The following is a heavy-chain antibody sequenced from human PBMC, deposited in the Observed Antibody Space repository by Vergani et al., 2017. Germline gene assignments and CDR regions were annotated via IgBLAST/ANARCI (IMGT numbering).Heavy chain of an antibody. CDR3: AIDVSSWGHYYYDMDV. Sequence: QVQLQESGPGLVKPSQTLSLTCTVSGGSISSGSYYWSWIRQPAGKGLEWIGRIYTSGSTNYNPSRKSRVTISVDTSKNQFSLKLSSVTAADTAVYYCAIDVSSWGHYYYDMDVWGKGP. CDR2: IYTSGST. J-gene: IGHJ6*03. V-gene: IGHV4-61*02. D-gene: IGHD6-13*01. CDR1: GGSISSGSYY.